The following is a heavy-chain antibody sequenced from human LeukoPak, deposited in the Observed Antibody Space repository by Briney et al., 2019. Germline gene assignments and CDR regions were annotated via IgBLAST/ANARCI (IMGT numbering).Heavy chain of an antibody. CDR2: ISSSATTI. CDR1: GFTFSSYE. D-gene: IGHD6-19*01. CDR3: ARDPGVGSGWLYYFDY. Sequence: GGPLRLSCAASGFTFSSYEMNWVRQAPGKGLEWISYISSSATTIWYADSVKGRFTISRNNAKNSLYLQMNSLRADDTAVYYCARDPGVGSGWLYYFDYWGQGTVVTVSS. V-gene: IGHV3-48*03. J-gene: IGHJ4*02.